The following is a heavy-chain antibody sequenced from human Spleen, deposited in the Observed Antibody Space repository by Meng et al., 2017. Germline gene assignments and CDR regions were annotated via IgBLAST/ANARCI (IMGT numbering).Heavy chain of an antibody. CDR1: GFTVRSNY. CDR2: IYSGGNT. Sequence: GESLKISCAASGFTVRSNYMSWVRQAPGKGLEWVSVIYSGGNTYYADSVKGRFTISRDNSKNTVYLQMNSLRGEDTAIYYCARDPCGGDCYVAFYYYAMDVWGQGNTVTGYS. J-gene: IGHJ6*02. CDR3: ARDPCGGDCYVAFYYYAMDV. D-gene: IGHD2-21*02. V-gene: IGHV3-66*02.